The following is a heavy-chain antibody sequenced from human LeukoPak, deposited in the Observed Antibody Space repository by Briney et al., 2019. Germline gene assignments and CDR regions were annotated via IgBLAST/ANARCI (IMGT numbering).Heavy chain of an antibody. CDR2: IWYDGSNK. D-gene: IGHD3-3*01. CDR3: ARDTHDITIFGVVMRYGMDV. Sequence: GRSLRLSCAASGFTSSSYGMHWVRQAPGKGLEWVAVIWYDGSNKYYADSVKGRFTISRDNSKNTLYLQMNSLRAEDTAVYYCARDTHDITIFGVVMRYGMDVWGQGTTVTVSS. J-gene: IGHJ6*02. CDR1: GFTSSSYG. V-gene: IGHV3-33*01.